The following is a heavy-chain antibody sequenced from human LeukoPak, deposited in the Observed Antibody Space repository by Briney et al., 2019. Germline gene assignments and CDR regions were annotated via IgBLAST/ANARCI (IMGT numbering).Heavy chain of an antibody. Sequence: ASVKVSCKASGYTFTGYYMHWVRQAPGQALEWMGWINPNSGGTNYAQKFQGRVTMTRDTSISTAYMELSRLRSDDTAVYYCARGTVTTGWFDPWGQGTLVTVSS. J-gene: IGHJ5*02. CDR3: ARGTVTTGWFDP. D-gene: IGHD4-17*01. V-gene: IGHV1-2*02. CDR1: GYTFTGYY. CDR2: INPNSGGT.